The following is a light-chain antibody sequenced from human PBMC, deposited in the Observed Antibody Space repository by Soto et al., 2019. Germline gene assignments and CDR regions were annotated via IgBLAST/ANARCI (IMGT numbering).Light chain of an antibody. J-gene: IGKJ4*01. CDR2: ATS. V-gene: IGKV1-9*01. Sequence: DIQMTQSPSSLSASLGDSVTITCRASQSISTYLNWYQQKPGKAPKLLIYATSTVQSGVPSRFSGSGSGTEFTLTISSLQPEDFATYYCQQVNSYPLTFGGGTKVEIK. CDR1: QSISTY. CDR3: QQVNSYPLT.